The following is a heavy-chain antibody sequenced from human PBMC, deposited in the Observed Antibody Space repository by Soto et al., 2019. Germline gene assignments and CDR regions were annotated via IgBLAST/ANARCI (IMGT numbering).Heavy chain of an antibody. J-gene: IGHJ4*02. D-gene: IGHD6-19*01. CDR2: ISAYNGNT. V-gene: IGHV1-18*01. Sequence: QVQLVQSGAEVKKPGASVKVSCKASGYTFTSYGISWVRQAPGQGRERMGWISAYNGNTKYAQKLQGRVTMTTDTSTSRGYMEVRSLRSDDTAVYYCARDLAVGLVDYWGQGTLVTVSS. CDR1: GYTFTSYG. CDR3: ARDLAVGLVDY.